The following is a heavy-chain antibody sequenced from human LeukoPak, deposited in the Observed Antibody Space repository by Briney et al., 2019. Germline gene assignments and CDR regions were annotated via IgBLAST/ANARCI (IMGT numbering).Heavy chain of an antibody. V-gene: IGHV4-39*01. CDR1: GGSISSSSYY. J-gene: IGHJ4*02. CDR3: ARQGGYSSSPDF. D-gene: IGHD6-13*01. Sequence: SGTLSLTCTVSGGSISSSSYYWGWIRQPPGKGLEWIGSIYYSGSTYYNPSLKSRVTISVDTSKNQFSLKLTSVTAADTAVYYCARQGGYSSSPDFWGQGTLVTVSS. CDR2: IYYSGST.